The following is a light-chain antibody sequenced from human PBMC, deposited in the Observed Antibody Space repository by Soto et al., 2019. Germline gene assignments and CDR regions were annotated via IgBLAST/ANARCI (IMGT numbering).Light chain of an antibody. J-gene: IGKJ2*03. CDR1: QGIRDG. Sequence: DIQMTQSPSSLSASVGDRVTITCRASQGIRDGLGWYQQKPGKAPKRLIDGASSLQSGVPSRFSGSGSGTEFTLTIISLQPEDVATYYCLQHNSYPYSFGQGTKLEIK. V-gene: IGKV1-17*01. CDR2: GAS. CDR3: LQHNSYPYS.